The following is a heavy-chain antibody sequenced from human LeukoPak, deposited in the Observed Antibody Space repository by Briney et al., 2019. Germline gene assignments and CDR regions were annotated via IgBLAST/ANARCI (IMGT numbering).Heavy chain of an antibody. CDR1: GYTFTSYY. J-gene: IGHJ6*03. Sequence: ASVKVSCKASGYTFTSYYMHWVRQAPGQGLEWMGIINPSGGSTGYAQKFQGRVTMTRDMSTSTVYMELSSLRSEDTAVYYCARVPGYYYYMDVWGKGTTVTVSS. V-gene: IGHV1-46*01. CDR2: INPSGGST. CDR3: ARVPGYYYYMDV.